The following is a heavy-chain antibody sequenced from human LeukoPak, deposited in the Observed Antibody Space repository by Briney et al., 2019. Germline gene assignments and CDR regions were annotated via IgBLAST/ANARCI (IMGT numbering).Heavy chain of an antibody. Sequence: GGSLRLSCAASGFTFSSYAMHWVRQAPGKGLEWVANIKQDGSEQYYVDSVKGRFTISRDNAKNSLYLQMNSLRAEDTAVYYCARSRTTVTYYFDYWGQGTLVTVSS. CDR1: GFTFSSYA. CDR2: IKQDGSEQ. CDR3: ARSRTTVTYYFDY. V-gene: IGHV3-7*01. J-gene: IGHJ4*02. D-gene: IGHD4-17*01.